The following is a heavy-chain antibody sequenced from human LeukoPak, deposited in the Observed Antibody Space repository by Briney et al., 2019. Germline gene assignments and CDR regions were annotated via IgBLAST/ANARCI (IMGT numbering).Heavy chain of an antibody. CDR1: GGSISSYY. D-gene: IGHD1-7*01. Sequence: SETLSLTCTVSGGSISSYYWSWIRKPPGKGLEWIGYISYSGSTNYNASLQSRVTMSVDMSKNQFSLKVRSVTAADTAVYYCARHKGGTTYDYWGQGTLVTVSS. V-gene: IGHV4-59*08. CDR3: ARHKGGTTYDY. J-gene: IGHJ4*02. CDR2: ISYSGST.